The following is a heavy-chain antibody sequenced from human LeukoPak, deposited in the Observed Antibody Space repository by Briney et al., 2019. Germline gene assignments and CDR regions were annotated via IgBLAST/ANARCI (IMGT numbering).Heavy chain of an antibody. CDR2: ISSSSSYI. J-gene: IGHJ6*04. V-gene: IGHV3-21*01. Sequence: PGGSLRLSCAASGFTFSSYSMNWVRQAPGKGLEWVSSISSSSSYIYYADSVKGRFTISRDNAKNSLYLQMNSLRAEDTAVYYCARSVAGSYYYVMDAWGKGTTVTVSS. CDR1: GFTFSSYS. D-gene: IGHD6-19*01. CDR3: ARSVAGSYYYVMDA.